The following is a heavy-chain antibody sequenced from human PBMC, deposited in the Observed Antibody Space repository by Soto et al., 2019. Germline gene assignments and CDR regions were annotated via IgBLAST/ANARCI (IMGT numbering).Heavy chain of an antibody. CDR2: TGGNGGPT. CDR1: GITSGSYA. D-gene: IGHD1-7*01. J-gene: IGHJ5*01. CDR3: GKDPRLELRNVDS. V-gene: IGHV3-23*01. Sequence: EMQLLESEGGLVQPGGSLRLSCAVSGITSGSYAMMWVRQAPGKGLEWVSTTGGNGGPTYYADSVKGRFTISRDNSKNIVFLQMNSLRAEDTAVYFCGKDPRLELRNVDSWGQGTLVTVSS.